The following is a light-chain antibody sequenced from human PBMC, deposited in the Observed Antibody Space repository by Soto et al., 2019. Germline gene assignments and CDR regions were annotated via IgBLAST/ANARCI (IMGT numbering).Light chain of an antibody. CDR1: QTVSNL. J-gene: IGKJ4*01. CDR2: DAS. V-gene: IGKV3-11*01. Sequence: EIVLTQSPATLSLSPGERATLSCRASQTVSNLLVWYQHIPGQAPRVLIYDASNRATGIPARFSGSGSGTDFTLTISSLEPEDFAVYYCQQRSNWPLTLGGGTKVEIK. CDR3: QQRSNWPLT.